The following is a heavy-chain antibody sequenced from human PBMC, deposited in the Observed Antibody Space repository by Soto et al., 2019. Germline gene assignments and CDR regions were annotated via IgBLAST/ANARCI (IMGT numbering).Heavy chain of an antibody. CDR2: IIPIFGTA. J-gene: IGHJ6*02. Sequence: ASVKVSCKASGGTFSSYAISWVRQAPGQGLEWMGGIIPIFGTANYAQKFQGRVTITADESTSTAYMELSSLRSEDTAVYYCAREGHSGYDSVGYYYYYGMDVWGQGTTVTVSS. D-gene: IGHD5-12*01. CDR1: GGTFSSYA. CDR3: AREGHSGYDSVGYYYYYGMDV. V-gene: IGHV1-69*13.